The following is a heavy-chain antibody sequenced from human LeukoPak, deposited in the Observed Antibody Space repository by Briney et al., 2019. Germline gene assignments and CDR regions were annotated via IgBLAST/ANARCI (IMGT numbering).Heavy chain of an antibody. D-gene: IGHD6-19*01. J-gene: IGHJ4*02. CDR2: IYSGGST. CDR3: ARAPEWLIFDY. Sequence: AGGSLRLSCAASGFTFSSYGIHWVRQAPGKGLEWVSVIYSGGSTYYADSVKGRFTISRHNSKNTLYLQMNSLRAEDTAVYYCARAPEWLIFDYWGQGTLVTVSS. V-gene: IGHV3-53*04. CDR1: GFTFSSYG.